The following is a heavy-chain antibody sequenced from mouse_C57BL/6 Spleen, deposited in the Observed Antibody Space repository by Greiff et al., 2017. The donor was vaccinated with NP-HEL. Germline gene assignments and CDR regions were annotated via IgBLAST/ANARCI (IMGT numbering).Heavy chain of an antibody. CDR1: GFTFSDYG. Sequence: EVKVEESGGGLVKPGGSLKLSCAASGFTFSDYGMHWVRQAPEKGLEWVAYISSGSSTIYYADTVKGRFTISRDNAKNTLFLQMTSLRSEDTAMYYCARSNYYGSSSAGYAMDYWGQGTSVTVSS. J-gene: IGHJ4*01. V-gene: IGHV5-17*01. CDR3: ARSNYYGSSSAGYAMDY. CDR2: ISSGSSTI. D-gene: IGHD1-1*01.